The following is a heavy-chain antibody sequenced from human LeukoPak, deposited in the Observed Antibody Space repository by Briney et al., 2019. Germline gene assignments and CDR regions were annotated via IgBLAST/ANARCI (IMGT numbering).Heavy chain of an antibody. J-gene: IGHJ4*02. V-gene: IGHV3-9*01. CDR2: ISWNSGSI. CDR3: AKGTGSYYDFCLDY. CDR1: GFTFDDYA. D-gene: IGHD3-10*01. Sequence: GGSLRHSCAASGFTFDDYAMHWVRQAPGKGLEWVSGISWNSGSIGYADSVKGRFTISRDNAKNSLYLQMNSLRAEDTALYYCAKGTGSYYDFCLDYWGQGTLVTVSS.